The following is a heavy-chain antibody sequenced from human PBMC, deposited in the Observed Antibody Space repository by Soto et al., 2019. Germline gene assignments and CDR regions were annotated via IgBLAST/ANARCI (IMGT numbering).Heavy chain of an antibody. CDR2: IYYSGST. V-gene: IGHV4-59*01. CDR1: GGSISSYY. Sequence: QVQLQESGPGLVKPSETLSLTCTVSGGSISSYYWSWIRQPPGKGLEWIGYIYYSGSTNYNPSLKSRVTISVDTSKYQFSLRLSSVTAADTAVYYCARGPRGSSYYYYGMDVWGQGTTVTVSS. CDR3: ARGPRGSSYYYYGMDV. D-gene: IGHD6-6*01. J-gene: IGHJ6*02.